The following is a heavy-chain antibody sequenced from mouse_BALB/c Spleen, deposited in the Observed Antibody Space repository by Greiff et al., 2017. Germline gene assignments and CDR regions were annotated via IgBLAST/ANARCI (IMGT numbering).Heavy chain of an antibody. CDR3: ARLITTLIAY. CDR1: GYSITSDYA. CDR2: ISYSGST. Sequence: EVQLQQSGPGLVKPSQSLSLTCTVTGYSITSDYAWNWIRQFPGNKLEWMGYISYSGSTSYNPSLKSRISITRDTSKNQFFLQLNSVTTEDTATYYCARLITTLIAYWGQGTLVTVSA. J-gene: IGHJ3*01. D-gene: IGHD2-4*01. V-gene: IGHV3-2*02.